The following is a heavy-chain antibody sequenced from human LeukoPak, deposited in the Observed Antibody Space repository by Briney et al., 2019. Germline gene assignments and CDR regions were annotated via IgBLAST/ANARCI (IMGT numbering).Heavy chain of an antibody. D-gene: IGHD4-17*01. Sequence: PSETLSLTCTVSGGSISSYYWNWIRQPPGKGLEWIGYIYYSGSTNYNPSLKSRVTISVDTSKNQFSLKLSSVTAADTAVYYCARVSGDYEELDYWGQGTLVTVSS. V-gene: IGHV4-59*01. J-gene: IGHJ4*02. CDR1: GGSISSYY. CDR3: ARVSGDYEELDY. CDR2: IYYSGST.